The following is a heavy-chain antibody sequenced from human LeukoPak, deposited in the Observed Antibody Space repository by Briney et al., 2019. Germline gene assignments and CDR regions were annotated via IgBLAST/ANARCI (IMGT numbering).Heavy chain of an antibody. CDR3: ARGYCSSTSCYFVVGNWFDP. Sequence: KTSETLSLTCAVYGGSFSGYYWSWIRQPPGKGLEWIGEINHRGSTNYNPSLKSRVTISVDTSKNQFSLKLSSVTAADTAVYYCARGYCSSTSCYFVVGNWFDPWGQGTLVTVSS. D-gene: IGHD2-2*01. CDR1: GGSFSGYY. CDR2: INHRGST. V-gene: IGHV4-34*01. J-gene: IGHJ5*02.